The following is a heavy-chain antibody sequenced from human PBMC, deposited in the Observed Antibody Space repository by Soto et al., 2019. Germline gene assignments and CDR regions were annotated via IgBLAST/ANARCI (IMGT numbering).Heavy chain of an antibody. V-gene: IGHV3-30*01. Sequence: QVQLVESGGGVVQPGRSLRLSCAASGFTFRSYAMDWVRQAPGKGLEWVAVISYDGTNKYYADSVKGRFTISRDNSKNTLSLQMNNLRADDTAVYYCARGDSNSWSDYWGQGTLVTVSS. CDR2: ISYDGTNK. CDR1: GFTFRSYA. J-gene: IGHJ4*02. D-gene: IGHD6-13*01. CDR3: ARGDSNSWSDY.